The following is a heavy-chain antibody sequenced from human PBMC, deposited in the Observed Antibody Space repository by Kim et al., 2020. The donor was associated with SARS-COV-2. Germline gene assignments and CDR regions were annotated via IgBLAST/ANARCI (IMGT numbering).Heavy chain of an antibody. CDR3: ARNPVTTALYFDY. D-gene: IGHD4-17*01. CDR2: IRNKANSYTT. CDR1: GFTFSDYY. J-gene: IGHJ4*02. V-gene: IGHV3-72*01. Sequence: GGSLRLSCAASGFTFSDYYMDWVRQAPGKGLEWVGRIRNKANSYTTEYAASVKGRFTISSDETKNSLYLQMNSLKTEDTAVYYCARNPVTTALYFDYWGQGPLVTVSS.